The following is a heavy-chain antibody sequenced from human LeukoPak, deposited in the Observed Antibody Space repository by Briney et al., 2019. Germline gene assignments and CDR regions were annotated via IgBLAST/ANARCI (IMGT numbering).Heavy chain of an antibody. D-gene: IGHD4-17*01. CDR1: GFPLSRYS. V-gene: IGHV3-21*01. Sequence: GGSLRLSCAVSGFPLSRYSMHWARRAPGRGLEWVSYITCSSSYIYYADSVKARFTTPRDNAKNSLYLQMNSLRAVDTAVYYCARDSSGDYLGYWGQGTLVTASS. CDR2: ITCSSSYI. CDR3: ARDSSGDYLGY. J-gene: IGHJ4*02.